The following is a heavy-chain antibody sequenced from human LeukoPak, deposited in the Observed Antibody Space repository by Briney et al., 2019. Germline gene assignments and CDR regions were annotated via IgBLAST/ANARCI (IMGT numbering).Heavy chain of an antibody. J-gene: IGHJ4*02. CDR2: ISSAYGGRA. CDR3: ARGHSSLRLYYFDY. D-gene: IGHD6-6*01. V-gene: IGHV1-18*04. Sequence: GASVKVSCKTSGYSFSTYGISWLRLAPTQGLEWMGWISSAYGGRANYAQDFQGRVTLTTDTSTATAYLELRDLTSNDTAIYYCARGHSSLRLYYFDYWGQGTLVTVSS. CDR1: GYSFSTYG.